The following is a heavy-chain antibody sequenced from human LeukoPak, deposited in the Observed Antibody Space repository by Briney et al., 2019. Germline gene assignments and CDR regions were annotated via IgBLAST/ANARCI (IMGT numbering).Heavy chain of an antibody. CDR3: ARGEYYYGSGS. Sequence: SETLSLTCTVSGGSISSYYWSWIRQPPGKGLEWIGYIFYTGSTNYNPSLKSRVTISVDTSKNQFSLKLSSVTAADTAVYYCARGEYYYGSGSWGQGTLVTVSS. CDR2: IFYTGST. J-gene: IGHJ4*02. CDR1: GGSISSYY. V-gene: IGHV4-59*01. D-gene: IGHD3-10*01.